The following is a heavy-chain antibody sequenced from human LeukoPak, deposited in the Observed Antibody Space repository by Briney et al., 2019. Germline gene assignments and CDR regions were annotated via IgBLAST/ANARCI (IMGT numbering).Heavy chain of an antibody. CDR1: GGSIRSYY. CDR2: INHSGST. Sequence: SETLSLTCTVSGGSIRSYYWSWIRQPPGKGLEWIGEINHSGSTNYNPSLKSRVTISVDTSKNQFSLKLSSVTAADTAVYYCARHVTLLWFGELLGPRYFDYWGQGTLVTVSS. V-gene: IGHV4-34*01. D-gene: IGHD3-10*01. CDR3: ARHVTLLWFGELLGPRYFDY. J-gene: IGHJ4*02.